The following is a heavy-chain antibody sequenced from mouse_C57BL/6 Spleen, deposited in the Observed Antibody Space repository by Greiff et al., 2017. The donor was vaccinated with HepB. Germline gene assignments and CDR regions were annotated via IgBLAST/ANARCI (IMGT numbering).Heavy chain of an antibody. CDR1: GYTFTDYY. CDR2: INPNNGGT. CDR3: ARRGNYEYYYAMDY. D-gene: IGHD2-1*01. V-gene: IGHV1-26*01. J-gene: IGHJ4*01. Sequence: EVQLQQSGPELVKPGASVKISCKASGYTFTDYYMNWVKQSHGKSLEWIGDINPNNGGTSYNQKFKGKATLTVDKSSSTAYMELRSLTSEDSAVYYCARRGNYEYYYAMDYWGQGTSVTVSS.